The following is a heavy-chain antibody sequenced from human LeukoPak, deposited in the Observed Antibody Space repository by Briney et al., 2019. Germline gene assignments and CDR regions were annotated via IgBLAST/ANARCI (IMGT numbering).Heavy chain of an antibody. D-gene: IGHD3-16*02. CDR3: ARDRHYDYVWGTYRQDTSDY. Sequence: GGSLRLSCAASGFTFSSYSMNWVRQAPGKGLEWVSYVSSSSRTIYYADSVKGRFTISRDNAKNSLYLQMDSLRAEDTAVYYCARDRHYDYVWGTYRQDTSDYWGQGTLVTVSS. J-gene: IGHJ4*02. CDR1: GFTFSSYS. V-gene: IGHV3-48*01. CDR2: VSSSSRTI.